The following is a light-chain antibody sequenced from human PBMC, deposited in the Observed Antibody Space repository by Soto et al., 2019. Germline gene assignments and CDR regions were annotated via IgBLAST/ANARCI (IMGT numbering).Light chain of an antibody. CDR3: HHYLTWPLA. V-gene: IGKV3-15*01. CDR1: QGVGST. J-gene: IGKJ4*01. Sequence: ELVLTQSPATLSVSPGESATLSYRASQGVGSTLAWYQQKPGRAPRLLIYDAYIRATGIPARFSGAGSGTEFTLTIRRLKSDDFAVYYCHHYLTWPLAFGGGTRVLI. CDR2: DAY.